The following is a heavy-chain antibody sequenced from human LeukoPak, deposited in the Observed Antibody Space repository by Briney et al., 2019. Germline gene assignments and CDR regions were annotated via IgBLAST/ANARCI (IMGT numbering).Heavy chain of an antibody. Sequence: GGSLRLPCAASGFTFSSYSMNWVRQAPGKGLEWVSVIDSGGKTYYADSVKGRFTISRDNSKTTVILQMNSLRAEDTAVYYCAIERQFSSGWYYFDYWGQGILVTVSS. CDR2: IDSGGKT. CDR3: AIERQFSSGWYYFDY. CDR1: GFTFSSYS. V-gene: IGHV3-53*01. D-gene: IGHD6-19*01. J-gene: IGHJ4*02.